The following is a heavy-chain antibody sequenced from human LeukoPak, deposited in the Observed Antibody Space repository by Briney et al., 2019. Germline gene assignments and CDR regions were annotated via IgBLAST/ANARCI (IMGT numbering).Heavy chain of an antibody. CDR2: ISYDGSNK. Sequence: GRSLRLSCAASGFTFSTYAMHWVRQAPGKGLEWVAVISYDGSNKYHADSVKGRFTISRDNSKNTLYLQMNSLRAEDTAVYYCARRPPCGGSCLPYYFDYWGQGTLVTVSS. CDR1: GFTFSTYA. V-gene: IGHV3-30-3*01. CDR3: ARRPPCGGSCLPYYFDY. D-gene: IGHD2-15*01. J-gene: IGHJ4*02.